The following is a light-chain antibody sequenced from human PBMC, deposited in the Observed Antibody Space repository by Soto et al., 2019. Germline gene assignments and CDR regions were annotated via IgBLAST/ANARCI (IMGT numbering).Light chain of an antibody. Sequence: HSVLTQPPSTSGSPGQSVTISCTGTSSDIGGYNYVSWYQQHPGKAPKLIIYEVTKRPSGVPNRFSASKSANTASLTVSGLQAEDEADYYCSSYGGRNNIVFGTGTKVTVL. CDR3: SSYGGRNNIV. CDR1: SSDIGGYNY. V-gene: IGLV2-8*01. J-gene: IGLJ1*01. CDR2: EVT.